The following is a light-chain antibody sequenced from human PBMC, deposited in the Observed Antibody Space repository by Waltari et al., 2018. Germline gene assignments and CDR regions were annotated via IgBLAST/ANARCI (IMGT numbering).Light chain of an antibody. V-gene: IGKV3-20*01. Sequence: EIVLTQSPDTLSLSPGEGDTLSCRASQSVVGGYVAWYKQNPGQAPRLLIYDASSRATGIPDRFTGSGSGADFTLTISRLEPEDSGIYYCQQYATSPQTFGQGTKVEIK. CDR3: QQYATSPQT. CDR1: QSVVGGY. CDR2: DAS. J-gene: IGKJ1*01.